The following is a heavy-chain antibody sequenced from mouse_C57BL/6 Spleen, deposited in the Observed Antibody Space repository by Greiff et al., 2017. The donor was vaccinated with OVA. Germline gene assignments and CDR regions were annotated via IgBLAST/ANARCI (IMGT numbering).Heavy chain of an antibody. CDR1: GYTFTSYS. Sequence: VQLKQSGAELVKPGSSVKLSCKASGYTFTSYSMHWVKQRPIQGLEWIGNIDPSDSETHYNQKFKDKATLTVDKSSSTAYMQLSSLTSEDSEFYNGAKAPSSGHHVNYGGQGTTLTVSS. CDR3: AKAPSSGHHVNY. V-gene: IGHV1-52*01. J-gene: IGHJ2*01. D-gene: IGHD3-2*02. CDR2: IDPSDSET.